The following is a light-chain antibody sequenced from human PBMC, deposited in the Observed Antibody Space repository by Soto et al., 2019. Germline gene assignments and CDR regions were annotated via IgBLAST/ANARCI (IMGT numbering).Light chain of an antibody. CDR2: GAS. CDR3: QQYNNGPTYT. Sequence: EIVMTQSPATLSVSPGERATLSCRASQSISSSLAGYQQKPDQAPRLLIYGASTRATGIPARFSGSGSGTEFTLTISSLQSEDFAVYYCQQYNNGPTYTFGQGTKLEIK. J-gene: IGKJ2*01. CDR1: QSISSS. V-gene: IGKV3-15*01.